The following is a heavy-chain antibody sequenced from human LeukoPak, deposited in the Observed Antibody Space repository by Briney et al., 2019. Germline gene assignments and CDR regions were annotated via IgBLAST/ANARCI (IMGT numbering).Heavy chain of an antibody. Sequence: QAGGSLRLSCAASGFTFSSYGMHWVRQAPGKGLEWVAVIWYDGSNKYYADSVKGRFTISRDNSKNTLYLQMNSLRADDTAVYYCAKVVGATPFDYWGQGTLVTVSS. CDR2: IWYDGSNK. CDR1: GFTFSSYG. CDR3: AKVVGATPFDY. V-gene: IGHV3-33*06. J-gene: IGHJ4*02. D-gene: IGHD1-26*01.